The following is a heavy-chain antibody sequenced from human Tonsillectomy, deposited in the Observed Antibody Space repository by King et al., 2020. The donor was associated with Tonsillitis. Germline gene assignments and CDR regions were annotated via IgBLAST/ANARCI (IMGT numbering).Heavy chain of an antibody. CDR2: IDPNSDGT. D-gene: IGHD1-14*01. Sequence: VQLVESGAEVKKPGASVKVSCKASGYTFTGYYLHWVRLAPGQGLEWMGWIDPNSDGTKDAQKFQGRVTMTRDTSISTVYIELSRLGSDDTAVYYCARFSEWIPEFFQHWAQGTLNTVPT. CDR1: GYTFTGYY. CDR3: ARFSEWIPEFFQH. V-gene: IGHV1-2*02. J-gene: IGHJ1*01.